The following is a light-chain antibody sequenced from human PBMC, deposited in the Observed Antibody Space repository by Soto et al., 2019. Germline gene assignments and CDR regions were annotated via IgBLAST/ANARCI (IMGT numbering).Light chain of an antibody. Sequence: QSVLTQPASVSGSPGQSITISCTGTSSDVGTYNFVSWYQQHPGKAPQLMIYEVSSRPSGVPDRFSGSKSGNTASLTISGLQADDEADYFCYSYTASDIWVFGGGTKLTVL. J-gene: IGLJ3*02. CDR1: SSDVGTYNF. V-gene: IGLV2-14*01. CDR3: YSYTASDIWV. CDR2: EVS.